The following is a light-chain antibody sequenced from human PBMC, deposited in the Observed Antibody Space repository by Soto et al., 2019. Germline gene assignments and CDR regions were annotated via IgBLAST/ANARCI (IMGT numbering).Light chain of an antibody. J-gene: IGKJ4*01. CDR3: LQDYILLT. CDR1: QGIRND. V-gene: IGKV1-6*01. CDR2: AAS. Sequence: AIQMTQSPSSLSASVGDRVTITCRASQGIRNDLGWYQQKPGKAPKLLIYAASSLQSGVPSRFSGSGSGTDFTLTISSLQPEDFATYSCLQDYILLTFGGGTKVEIK.